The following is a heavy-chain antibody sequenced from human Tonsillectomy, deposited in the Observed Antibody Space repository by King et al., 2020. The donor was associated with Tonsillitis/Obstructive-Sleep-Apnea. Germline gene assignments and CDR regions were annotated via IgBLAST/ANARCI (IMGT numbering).Heavy chain of an antibody. CDR2: INPDSGGT. Sequence: QLVQSGAEVKKPGASVRVSCKASGYTFTGYYIHWVRQAPGQGLEWMGWINPDSGGTNYEQKFQGRVTMTRDTSISTAYMELSRLRSDDTAVYYCARYGAYRYCNNAVCYGDGGDYYYGMDVWGQGTTVTVSS. CDR1: GYTFTGYY. D-gene: IGHD2-8*01. V-gene: IGHV1-2*02. J-gene: IGHJ6*02. CDR3: ARYGAYRYCNNAVCYGDGGDYYYGMDV.